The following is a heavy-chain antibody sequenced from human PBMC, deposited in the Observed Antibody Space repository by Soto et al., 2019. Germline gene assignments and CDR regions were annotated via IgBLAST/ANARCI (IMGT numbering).Heavy chain of an antibody. CDR1: GYTFTSYY. V-gene: IGHV1-46*01. J-gene: IGHJ6*02. CDR3: ARENDIPIVSGATYYYGMDV. CDR2: INPSGGST. Sequence: ASVKVSCKASGYTFTSYYMHWVRQAPGQGLEWMGIINPSGGSTSYAQKFQGRVTMTRDTSTSTVYMELSSLRSEDTAVYYCARENDIPIVSGATYYYGMDVWGQGTTVTVSS. D-gene: IGHD1-26*01.